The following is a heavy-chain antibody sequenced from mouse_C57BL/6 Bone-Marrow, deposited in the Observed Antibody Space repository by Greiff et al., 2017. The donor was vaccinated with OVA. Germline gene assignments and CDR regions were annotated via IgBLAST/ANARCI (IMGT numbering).Heavy chain of an antibody. CDR1: GYTFTSYW. CDR3: ARGEYGKPLDFDY. Sequence: QVQLQQSGAELAKPGASVKLSCKASGYTFTSYWMHWVKQRPGQGLEWIGYINPSSGYTKYNQKFKDKATLTADKSSSTAYMQLSSLTYEDSAVYYCARGEYGKPLDFDYWGQGTTLAVSS. J-gene: IGHJ2*01. V-gene: IGHV1-7*01. CDR2: INPSSGYT. D-gene: IGHD2-1*01.